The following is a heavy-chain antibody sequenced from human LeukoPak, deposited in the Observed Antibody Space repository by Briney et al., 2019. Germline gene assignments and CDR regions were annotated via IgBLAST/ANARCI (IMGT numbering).Heavy chain of an antibody. V-gene: IGHV3-23*01. Sequence: GGSLRLSCATCGFPFSDFSMSWVRQAPGKGLEWISTTNSGGTSTYYAESVKGRFTISRDNSKNTLYLQMSSLRVEDTAVYYCAKQSYARSLGEGGPGTLVSVSS. J-gene: IGHJ4*02. CDR2: TNSGGTST. CDR3: AKQSYARSLGE. D-gene: IGHD2-8*01. CDR1: GFPFSDFS.